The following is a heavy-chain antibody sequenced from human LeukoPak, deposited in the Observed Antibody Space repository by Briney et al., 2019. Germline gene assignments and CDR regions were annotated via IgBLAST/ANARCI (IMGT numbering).Heavy chain of an antibody. D-gene: IGHD4-23*01. CDR1: GGSINSGTYY. V-gene: IGHV4-61*02. J-gene: IGHJ6*03. CDR2: IYTSGSN. CDR3: AREVADYGGYYYYHYMDV. Sequence: SQTLSLTCTVSGGSINSGTYYWNWIRQPAGKGLEWIGRIYTSGSNNYNPSLKSRVTMSVDTSKNQFSLKLSSVTAADTAMYYRAREVADYGGYYYYHYMDVWGKGTTVTISS.